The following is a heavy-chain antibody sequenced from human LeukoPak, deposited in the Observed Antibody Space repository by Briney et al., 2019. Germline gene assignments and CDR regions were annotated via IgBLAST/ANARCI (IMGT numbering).Heavy chain of an antibody. CDR2: IYYSGST. Sequence: SETLSLTCTVSGGSISSYYWSWIRQPPGKGLEWIGYIYYSGSTNYSPSLKSRVTISVDTSKNQFSLKLSSVTAADTAVYYCARLDTGSYWGADYWGQGTLVTVSS. V-gene: IGHV4-59*08. J-gene: IGHJ4*02. CDR3: ARLDTGSYWGADY. CDR1: GGSISSYY. D-gene: IGHD1-26*01.